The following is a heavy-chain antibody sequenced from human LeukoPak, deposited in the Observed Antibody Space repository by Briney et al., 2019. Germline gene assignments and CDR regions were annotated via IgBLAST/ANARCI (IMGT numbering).Heavy chain of an antibody. V-gene: IGHV1-18*01. D-gene: IGHD2-8*01. J-gene: IGHJ4*02. CDR2: ISAYNGKT. Sequence: ASVKVSCKASDYTFTNYGISWVRHAPGQGLEWMGWISAYNGKTYYAQKFQGRVTVTTDTSTSTAYMDLRSLRSDDTAVYYCARTNLDCKSGVCYDYWGQGTPVTVSS. CDR1: DYTFTNYG. CDR3: ARTNLDCKSGVCYDY.